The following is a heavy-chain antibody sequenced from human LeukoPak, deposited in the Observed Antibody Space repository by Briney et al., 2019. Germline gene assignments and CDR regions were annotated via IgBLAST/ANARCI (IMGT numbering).Heavy chain of an antibody. CDR3: ASPSDSSSWGLTFDY. D-gene: IGHD6-13*01. V-gene: IGHV3-66*01. J-gene: IGHJ4*02. CDR2: IYSGGST. CDR1: GFTVSSNY. Sequence: PGGSLRLSCAASGFTVSSNYMSWVRQAPGKGLEWVSVIYSGGSTYYADSVKGRFTISRDNSKNTLYLQMNSLRAEDTAVYYCASPSDSSSWGLTFDYWGQGTLVTVSS.